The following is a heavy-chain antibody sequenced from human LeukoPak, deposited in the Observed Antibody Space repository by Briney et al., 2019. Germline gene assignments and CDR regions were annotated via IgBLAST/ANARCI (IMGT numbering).Heavy chain of an antibody. Sequence: ETLSLTCAVYGGSFSGYYWSWIRQPPGKGLDWIGEINHSGSTNYNPSLKSRVTISVDTSKNQFSLKLSSVTAADTAVYYCARAAGSTSAPRLVWFDPWGQGTLVTVSS. D-gene: IGHD2-2*01. CDR1: GGSFSGYY. CDR2: INHSGST. J-gene: IGHJ5*02. V-gene: IGHV4-34*01. CDR3: ARAAGSTSAPRLVWFDP.